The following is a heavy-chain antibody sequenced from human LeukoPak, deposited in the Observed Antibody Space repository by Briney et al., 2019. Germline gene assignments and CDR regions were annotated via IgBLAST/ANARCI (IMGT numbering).Heavy chain of an antibody. CDR3: VKGPYYYDSSAYHYGAFDI. CDR2: ISSSGGST. J-gene: IGHJ3*02. V-gene: IGHV3-23*01. CDR1: GFTFSSYA. Sequence: GGSLRLSCAASGFTFSSYAMSWVRQAPGKGLEWVSTISSSGGSTYHADSVKGQFTISRDNSKNTLYLQMNSLRAEDTAVYYCVKGPYYYDSSAYHYGAFDIWGQGTMVTVSS. D-gene: IGHD3-22*01.